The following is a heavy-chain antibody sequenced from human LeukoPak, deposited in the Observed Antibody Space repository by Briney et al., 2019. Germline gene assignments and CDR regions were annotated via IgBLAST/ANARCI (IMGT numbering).Heavy chain of an antibody. CDR3: TGGPLPGHYHTSAYHDY. V-gene: IGHV1-8*01. D-gene: IGHD3-22*01. CDR2: MNPNSGNT. Sequence: ASVKVSCKASGYTFTSYDFNWVRQATGQGLEWMGWMNPNSGNTGYAQKFQGRVTMTRNTSISTAYMELSSLRSEDTAVYYCTGGPLPGHYHTSAYHDYWGQGTLVTVSS. J-gene: IGHJ4*02. CDR1: GYTFTSYD.